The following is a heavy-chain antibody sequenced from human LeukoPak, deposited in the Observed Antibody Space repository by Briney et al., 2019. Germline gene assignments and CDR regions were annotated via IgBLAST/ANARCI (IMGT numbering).Heavy chain of an antibody. D-gene: IGHD3-9*01. CDR1: GFSFSDYY. CDR3: ARARLATGYYFDC. V-gene: IGHV3-11*05. Sequence: GGSLRLSCAASGFSFSDYYMGWIRQPPGKGLEWVSYISTTTGYTNYADSVKGRFSISGDNAKNSLSLQMNSLRAEDTALYYCARARLATGYYFDCWGQGTLVTVSS. J-gene: IGHJ4*02. CDR2: ISTTTGYT.